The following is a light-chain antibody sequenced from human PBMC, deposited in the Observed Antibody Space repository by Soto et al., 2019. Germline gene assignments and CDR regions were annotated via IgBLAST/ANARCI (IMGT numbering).Light chain of an antibody. CDR2: GAS. CDR3: QQYCSSPPIT. Sequence: ESVLTQSPGTLSLSPGERATLSCRASHSVSSSYLAWYQQKPGQAPRLLIYGASSRATSIPDRFSGSGSGTDFTLTISRLEPEDFAVYYCQQYCSSPPITFGQGTRLEIK. CDR1: HSVSSSY. J-gene: IGKJ5*01. V-gene: IGKV3-20*01.